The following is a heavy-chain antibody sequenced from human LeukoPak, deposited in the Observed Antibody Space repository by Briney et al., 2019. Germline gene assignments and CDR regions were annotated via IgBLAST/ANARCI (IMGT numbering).Heavy chain of an antibody. CDR2: LYHSGRS. V-gene: IGHV4-38-2*01. D-gene: IGHD6-13*01. CDR1: GYSLISAFC. CDR3: ASMFRSSWYINSFDP. J-gene: IGHJ5*02. Sequence: PSETLSLTCSVSGYSLISAFCGACIRQPPGQGRVWIGRLYHSGRSSYNPGLNNRLTIPVDKPRNHVSLKLNFWTAADTVMYDCASMFRSSWYINSFDPWGQGTLVTVSS.